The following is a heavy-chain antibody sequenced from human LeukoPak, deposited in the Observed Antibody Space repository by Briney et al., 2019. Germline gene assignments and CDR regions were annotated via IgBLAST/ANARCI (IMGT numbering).Heavy chain of an antibody. V-gene: IGHV4-31*03. J-gene: IGHJ4*02. CDR1: GGSISSGGYC. D-gene: IGHD3-22*01. CDR3: ARGISTGYYFGY. CDR2: IYGNGGT. Sequence: SQTLSLTCTVSGGSISSGGYCWSWIRQHPGKGLEWIGYIYGNGGTYYNPSLKSRVTMSVDTSKNQFSLKLTSVAAADTAVYFCARGISTGYYFGYWGQGTLVTVSS.